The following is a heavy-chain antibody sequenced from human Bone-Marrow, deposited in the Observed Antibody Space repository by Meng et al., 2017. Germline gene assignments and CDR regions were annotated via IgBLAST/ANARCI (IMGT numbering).Heavy chain of an antibody. CDR3: VRDVHHPWFS. CDR2: INNDGSGT. J-gene: IGHJ5*02. Sequence: EVQLVAAGGGLVEPGGSRRLFCAASGFTFSSNWMHWVRQAPGKGLVWVSCINNDGSGTGYADSVKGRFTISRDNAKNTLYLQMNSLRAEDTAVYYCVRDVHHPWFSWGQGTLVTVSS. D-gene: IGHD3-10*01. CDR1: GFTFSSNW. V-gene: IGHV3-74*01.